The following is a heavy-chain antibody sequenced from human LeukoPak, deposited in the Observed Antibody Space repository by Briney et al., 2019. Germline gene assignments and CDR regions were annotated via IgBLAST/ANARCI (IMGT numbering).Heavy chain of an antibody. D-gene: IGHD5-12*01. CDR1: GFTFSSYA. J-gene: IGHJ4*02. V-gene: IGHV3-30-3*01. Sequence: GGSLRLPCAASGFTFSSYAMHWVRQAPGKGLEWVAVISYDGSNKYYADSVKGRFTISRDNSKNALYLQMNSLRAEDTAVYYCARDWSYSGWHESYFDYWGQGTLVTVSS. CDR2: ISYDGSNK. CDR3: ARDWSYSGWHESYFDY.